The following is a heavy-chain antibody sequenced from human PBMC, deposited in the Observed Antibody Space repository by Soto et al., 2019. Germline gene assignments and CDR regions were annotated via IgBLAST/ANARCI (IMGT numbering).Heavy chain of an antibody. Sequence: SVKVSCKASGGTFSSYIISWVRQAPGQGLEWMGGIIPIFGSADYAQKFQGGVTITADESTSTAYMELSSLRSEDTAVYFCAMVYSSIKYWFDPWGQGTLVTVSS. V-gene: IGHV1-69*13. CDR1: GGTFSSYI. D-gene: IGHD6-13*01. J-gene: IGHJ5*02. CDR3: AMVYSSIKYWFDP. CDR2: IIPIFGSA.